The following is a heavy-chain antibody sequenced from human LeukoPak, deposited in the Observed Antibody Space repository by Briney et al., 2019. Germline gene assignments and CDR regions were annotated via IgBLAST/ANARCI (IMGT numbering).Heavy chain of an antibody. D-gene: IGHD6-19*01. J-gene: IGHJ4*02. CDR2: ISPSSTYI. V-gene: IGHV3-21*01. CDR1: GFTFSSYS. Sequence: GGSLRLSXAASGFTFSSYSMNWVRQAPGKGLEWVSSISPSSTYIYYADSMKGRFTISRDNAKNSLYLQMNSLRAEDTAVYYCARDSVRRGPPIAVAGTDFWGRGTLVTVSS. CDR3: ARDSVRRGPPIAVAGTDF.